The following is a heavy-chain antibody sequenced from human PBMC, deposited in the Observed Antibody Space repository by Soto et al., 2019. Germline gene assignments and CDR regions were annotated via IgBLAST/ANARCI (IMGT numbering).Heavy chain of an antibody. V-gene: IGHV3-48*03. D-gene: IGHD6-13*01. CDR2: ISSSGSTI. Sequence: PVGSLRLSCATSGSTFSSYEMNWVRQAPGKGLEWVSYISSSGSTIYYADSVKGRFTISRDNAKNSLYLQMDSLRAEDTAVYYCARDQEAGSFFPYYYGMDVWGQGTTVTVSS. J-gene: IGHJ6*02. CDR1: GSTFSSYE. CDR3: ARDQEAGSFFPYYYGMDV.